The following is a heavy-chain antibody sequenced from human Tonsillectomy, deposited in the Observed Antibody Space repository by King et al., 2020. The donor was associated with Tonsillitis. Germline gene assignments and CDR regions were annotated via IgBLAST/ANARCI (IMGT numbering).Heavy chain of an antibody. Sequence: QLQESGPGLVKPSETLSLTCTVSGGSISDYYWSWIRQPPGKGLEWIGYIYYSGSTNYNPSLKSRVTISVDTSKNQFSLRLSSVTAADTAIYYCTRWETGFDYWGQGTLVTVSS. CDR2: IYYSGST. J-gene: IGHJ4*02. D-gene: IGHD1-26*01. CDR1: GGSISDYY. CDR3: TRWETGFDY. V-gene: IGHV4-59*01.